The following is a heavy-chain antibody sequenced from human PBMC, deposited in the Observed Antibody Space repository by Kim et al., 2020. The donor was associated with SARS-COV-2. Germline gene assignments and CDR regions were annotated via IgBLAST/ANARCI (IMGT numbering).Heavy chain of an antibody. V-gene: IGHV4-59*01. CDR1: PGSMTDFY. CDR3: ARAPLVFCFVP. D-gene: IGHD3-3*01. CDR2: IYHTGGA. Sequence: SETLSLTCSVSPGSMTDFYWSWIRRSPTSGLEWLGSIYHTGGAHYNPSLKSRLTISVDTSKTQFSLRLTSVTAADTAVFFCARAPLVFCFVPGGQGTLVT. J-gene: IGHJ5*02.